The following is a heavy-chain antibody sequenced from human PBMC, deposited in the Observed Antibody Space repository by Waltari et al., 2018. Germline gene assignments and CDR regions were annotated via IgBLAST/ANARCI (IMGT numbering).Heavy chain of an antibody. J-gene: IGHJ4*02. Sequence: EVQLLESGGGLVQPGGSLRLPCAASGFTFSTYSMSCVRQVPGKGLEWVSSISGSGTGTYYADSVKGRFTISRDNSKNTLYLQMNSLRAEDTALYYCATFKGDYWGQGTLVTVSS. V-gene: IGHV3-23*01. D-gene: IGHD3-16*01. CDR3: ATFKGDY. CDR2: ISGSGTGT. CDR1: GFTFSTYS.